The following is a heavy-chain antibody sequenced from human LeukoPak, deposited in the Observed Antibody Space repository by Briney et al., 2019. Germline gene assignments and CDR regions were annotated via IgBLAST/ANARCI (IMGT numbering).Heavy chain of an antibody. CDR2: ISSSGSTI. J-gene: IGHJ5*02. Sequence: PGGSLKLSCVVSGFTFSDYYMSWIRQAPGKGLEWVSYISSSGSTIYYADSVKGRFTISRDNAKNSLYLQMNSLRAEDTAVYYCARGPDGIVVVPAEYWFDPWGQGTLVTVSS. CDR3: ARGPDGIVVVPAEYWFDP. V-gene: IGHV3-11*01. CDR1: GFTFSDYY. D-gene: IGHD2-2*01.